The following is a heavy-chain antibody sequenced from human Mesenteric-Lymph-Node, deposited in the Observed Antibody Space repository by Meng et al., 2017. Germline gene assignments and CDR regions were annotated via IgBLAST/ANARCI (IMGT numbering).Heavy chain of an antibody. D-gene: IGHD6-19*01. Sequence: GESLKISCAASGFSFSTYWMHWVRQGPGKGLEFVSRMNSDGRSISYADSVKGRFTISRDNAKNTLYLQMNSLRAEDTAVYYCARGPKIAVAGTFDYWGQGTLVTVSS. J-gene: IGHJ4*02. V-gene: IGHV3-74*01. CDR1: GFSFSTYW. CDR3: ARGPKIAVAGTFDY. CDR2: MNSDGRSI.